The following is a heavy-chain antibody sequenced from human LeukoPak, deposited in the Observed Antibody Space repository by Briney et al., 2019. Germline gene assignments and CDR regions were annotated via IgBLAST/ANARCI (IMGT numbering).Heavy chain of an antibody. V-gene: IGHV3-23*01. J-gene: IGHJ4*02. Sequence: GGSLRLSCAASGFTFSSYAMSWVRQAPGKGLEWVSAISGSGGSTYYADSVKGRFTISRDNSKNTLYLQMNSLRVEDTAVYYCAKAVAAADYFDYWGQGTLVTVSS. D-gene: IGHD6-13*01. CDR3: AKAVAAADYFDY. CDR2: ISGSGGST. CDR1: GFTFSSYA.